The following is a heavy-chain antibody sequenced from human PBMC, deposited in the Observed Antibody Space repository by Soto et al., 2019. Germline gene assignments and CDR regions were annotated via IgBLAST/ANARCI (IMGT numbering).Heavy chain of an antibody. D-gene: IGHD3-22*01. V-gene: IGHV3-13*01. CDR1: GFTFSSYD. CDR3: ARADYYDSSGYQNLAAFDI. Sequence: GALRLSCAASGFTFSSYDMHWVRQATGKGLEWVSAIGTAGDTYYPGSVKGRFTISRENAKNSLYLQMNSLRAGDTAVYYCARADYYDSSGYQNLAAFDIWGQGTMVTVSS. J-gene: IGHJ3*02. CDR2: IGTAGDT.